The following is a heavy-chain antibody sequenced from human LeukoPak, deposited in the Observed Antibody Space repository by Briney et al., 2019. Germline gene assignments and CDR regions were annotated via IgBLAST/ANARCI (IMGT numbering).Heavy chain of an antibody. J-gene: IGHJ4*02. Sequence: PGGSLRLSCAASGFTFSDYYMSWIRQAPGKGLEWVSYISSSGSTIYYADSVKGRFTISRDNAKNSLYLQMNSLRAEDTAVYYCARDSRPNSSSSRKDFDYWGQGTLVTVSS. CDR3: ARDSRPNSSSSRKDFDY. D-gene: IGHD6-6*01. V-gene: IGHV3-11*04. CDR2: ISSSGSTI. CDR1: GFTFSDYY.